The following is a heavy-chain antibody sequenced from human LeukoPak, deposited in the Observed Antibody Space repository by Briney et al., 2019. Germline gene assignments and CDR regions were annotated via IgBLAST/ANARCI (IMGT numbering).Heavy chain of an antibody. V-gene: IGHV4-59*08. D-gene: IGHD6-13*01. J-gene: IGHJ4*02. CDR2: IYYSGST. CDR3: ARLRYSSSWYYFDY. CDR1: GGSFSGYY. Sequence: PSETLSLTCAVYGGSFSGYYWSWIRQPPGKGLEWIGYIYYSGSTNYNPSLKSRVTISVDTSKNQFSLKLSSVTAADTAVYYCARLRYSSSWYYFDYWGQGTLVTVSS.